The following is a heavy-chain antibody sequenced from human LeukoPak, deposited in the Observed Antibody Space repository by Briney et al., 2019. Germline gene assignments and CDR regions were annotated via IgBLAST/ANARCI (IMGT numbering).Heavy chain of an antibody. D-gene: IGHD6-19*01. CDR1: GFTFSSYG. CDR2: IRYDGSNK. Sequence: GGSLRLSCAASGFTFSSYGMHWVRQAPGKGLEWVAFIRYDGSNKYYADSVKGRFTISRDNSKNTLHLQMNSLRAEDTAVYYCAKDSGANIAVAGTDFDYWGQGTLVTVSS. J-gene: IGHJ4*02. V-gene: IGHV3-30*02. CDR3: AKDSGANIAVAGTDFDY.